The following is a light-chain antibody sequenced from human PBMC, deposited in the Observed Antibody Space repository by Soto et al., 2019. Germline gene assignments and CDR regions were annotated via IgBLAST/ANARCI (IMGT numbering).Light chain of an antibody. CDR1: QDINNW. Sequence: DIQVTQSPSSVSASVGDRVTITCRASQDINNWLAWCQQKPGKAPKVLIYTTSNLQSGVPSRFSGSGSRTDFTLTINSLQPEDFATYYCQQANSFPLTFGGGTKVEIK. CDR2: TTS. J-gene: IGKJ4*01. V-gene: IGKV1D-12*01. CDR3: QQANSFPLT.